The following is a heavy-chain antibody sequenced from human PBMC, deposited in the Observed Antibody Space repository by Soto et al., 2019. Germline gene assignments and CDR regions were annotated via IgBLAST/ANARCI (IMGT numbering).Heavy chain of an antibody. CDR2: IYYSGST. D-gene: IGHD2-21*02. Sequence: SETLSLTCTVSGGSISSSSYYWGWIRQPPGKGLEWIGSIYYSGSTYYNPSLKSRVTISVDTSKNQFSLKLSSVTAADTAVYYCARIAYCGGDCYSDYWGQGTLVIVSS. V-gene: IGHV4-39*01. CDR3: ARIAYCGGDCYSDY. CDR1: GGSISSSSYY. J-gene: IGHJ4*02.